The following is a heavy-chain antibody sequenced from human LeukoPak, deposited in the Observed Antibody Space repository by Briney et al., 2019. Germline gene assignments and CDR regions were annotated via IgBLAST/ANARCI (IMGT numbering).Heavy chain of an antibody. D-gene: IGHD3-22*01. V-gene: IGHV3-23*01. J-gene: IGHJ4*02. Sequence: SGGSLRLSCAVSGITLSNYGMSWVRQAPGKGLEWVAGISGSGGGTNYADSVKGRFTISRDNRKNTLYLQMNSLRAEDTAVYFCAKRGVVIRVILVGFHKEAYYFDSSGQGALVTVSS. CDR1: GITLSNYG. CDR3: AKRGVVIRVILVGFHKEAYYFDS. CDR2: ISGSGGGT.